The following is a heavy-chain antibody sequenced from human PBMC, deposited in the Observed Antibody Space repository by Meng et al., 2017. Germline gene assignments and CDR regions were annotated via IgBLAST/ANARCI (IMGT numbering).Heavy chain of an antibody. J-gene: IGHJ4*02. D-gene: IGHD6-19*01. Sequence: QGRTGAHRGGFGKPGGSPRPSCAASRFTFSDYYMSWIRHAPGKGLEWVSDISSSGSTIYYADSVKVRFTIYRDNAKNSLYLQMNSLRAEDTSVYYCARCQEQWLPFDYWGQGTLVTVSS. CDR2: ISSSGSTI. CDR1: RFTFSDYY. V-gene: IGHV3-11*01. CDR3: ARCQEQWLPFDY.